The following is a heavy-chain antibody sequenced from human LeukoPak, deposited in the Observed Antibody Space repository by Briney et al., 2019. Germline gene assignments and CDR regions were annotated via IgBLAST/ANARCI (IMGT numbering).Heavy chain of an antibody. Sequence: GGSLRLSCAASGFTFSSYSMNWVRQAPGKGLEWVSSISSSSYIYYADSVKGRFTISRDNAKNSLYLQMNSLRAEDTAVYYCAREVAAARDAFDIWGQGTMVTVSS. J-gene: IGHJ3*02. CDR2: ISSSSYI. V-gene: IGHV3-21*01. D-gene: IGHD6-13*01. CDR1: GFTFSSYS. CDR3: AREVAAARDAFDI.